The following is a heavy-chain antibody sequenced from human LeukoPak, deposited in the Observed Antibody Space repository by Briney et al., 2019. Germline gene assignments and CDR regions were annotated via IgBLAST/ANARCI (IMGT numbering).Heavy chain of an antibody. J-gene: IGHJ5*01. CDR2: ISWNSGSI. Sequence: GGSLRLSCAASGFTFDYYAMHWVRQAPGKGLEWVSGISWNSGSIGYADSVKGRFTISRDNAKNSLYLQMNSLRAEDTALYYCAKVFYDSSGDYLDSWGQGTLVTVSS. D-gene: IGHD3-22*01. CDR3: AKVFYDSSGDYLDS. CDR1: GFTFDYYA. V-gene: IGHV3-9*01.